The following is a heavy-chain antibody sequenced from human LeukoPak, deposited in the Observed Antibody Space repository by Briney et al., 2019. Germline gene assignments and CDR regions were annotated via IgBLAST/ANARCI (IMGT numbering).Heavy chain of an antibody. Sequence: SETLSLTCTVSGGSISSSSYYWSWIRQPPGKTLEWIGYIIYGGSTNYNPSLKSRLTISIDTSKTQVSLKLSSVTAADTAVYYCARVTEWNDFDYWGQGTLVTVSS. V-gene: IGHV4-61*01. CDR1: GGSISSSSYY. CDR3: ARVTEWNDFDY. J-gene: IGHJ4*02. CDR2: IIYGGST. D-gene: IGHD1-1*01.